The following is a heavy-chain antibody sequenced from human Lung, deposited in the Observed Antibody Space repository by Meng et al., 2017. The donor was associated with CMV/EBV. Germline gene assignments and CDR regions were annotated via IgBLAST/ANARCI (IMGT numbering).Heavy chain of an antibody. D-gene: IGHD2-2*01. CDR1: GFXFSGYA. CDR2: ILVDGSNN. Sequence: GGSXRLXCAASGFXFSGYAMHWVRKAPGKGLEWVAVILVDGSNNNYADSMKGRFTISRDNSKNTLNLQMNSLRAEDTAVYYCARDWNVVVPVATYCYYGMDVXGQGXPVTVSS. CDR3: ARDWNVVVPVATYCYYGMDV. V-gene: IGHV3-30-3*01. J-gene: IGHJ6*02.